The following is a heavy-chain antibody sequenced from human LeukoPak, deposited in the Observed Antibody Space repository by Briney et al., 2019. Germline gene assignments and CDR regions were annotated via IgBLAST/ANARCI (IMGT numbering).Heavy chain of an antibody. CDR2: IYTSGST. D-gene: IGHD2-21*02. CDR1: GGSISSGSYY. Sequence: SQTLSLTCTVSGGSISSGSYYWSWIRQPAGKGLEWIGRIYTSGSTNYNPSLKSRVTIPVDTSKNQFSLKLSSVTAADTAVYYCARAEVTEDAFDIWGQGTMVTVSS. V-gene: IGHV4-61*02. J-gene: IGHJ3*02. CDR3: ARAEVTEDAFDI.